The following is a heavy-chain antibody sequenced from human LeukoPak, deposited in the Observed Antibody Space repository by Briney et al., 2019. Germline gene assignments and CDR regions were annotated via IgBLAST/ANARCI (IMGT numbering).Heavy chain of an antibody. CDR1: GFTFSSYT. CDR3: ARDQEVGILSLGY. V-gene: IGHV3-21*01. CDR2: ISSSSSYI. J-gene: IGHJ4*02. Sequence: GGSLRLSCAASGFTFSSYTMNWVRQAPGKGLEWVSSISSSSSYIYYADSVKGRFTISRDNAKNSLYLQMNSLRAEDTAVYYCARDQEVGILSLGYWGQGTLVTVSS. D-gene: IGHD3-10*02.